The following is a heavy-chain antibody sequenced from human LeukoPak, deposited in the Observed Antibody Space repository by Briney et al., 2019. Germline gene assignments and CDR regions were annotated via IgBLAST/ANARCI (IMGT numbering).Heavy chain of an antibody. CDR1: GYTFTSYG. J-gene: IGHJ3*02. V-gene: IGHV1-18*01. Sequence: ASVKVSCKASGYTFTSYGISWVRQAPGQGLEWMGWTSAYNGNTNYAQKLQGRVTMTTDTSTSTAYMELRSLRSDDTAVYYCARARLPQDIVVVVAVNAFDIWGQGTMVTVSS. CDR2: TSAYNGNT. CDR3: ARARLPQDIVVVVAVNAFDI. D-gene: IGHD2-15*01.